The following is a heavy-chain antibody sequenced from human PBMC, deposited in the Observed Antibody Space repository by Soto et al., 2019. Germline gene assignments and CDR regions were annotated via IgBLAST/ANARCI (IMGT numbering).Heavy chain of an antibody. V-gene: IGHV1-18*01. CDR2: ISPYSGNT. D-gene: IGHD6-19*01. CDR1: GYIFVNYG. CDR3: AKEVGYSSGYDYFDY. J-gene: IGHJ4*02. Sequence: ASVKVSCKASGYIFVNYGIAWVRQAPGQGLEWMGWISPYSGNTHYASKVQGRLTMTTDTSTSTAYMDLGSLTSDDTAVYYCAKEVGYSSGYDYFDYWGQGTLVTVSS.